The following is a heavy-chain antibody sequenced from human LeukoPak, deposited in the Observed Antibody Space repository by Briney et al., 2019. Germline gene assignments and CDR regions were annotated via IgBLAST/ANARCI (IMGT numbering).Heavy chain of an antibody. V-gene: IGHV4-39*01. CDR1: GGSISISSDY. J-gene: IGHJ4*02. CDR3: ARHAPAVAGTGYFDY. Sequence: PSETLSLTCTVSGGSISISSDYWGWIRQPPGKGLEWIGSIYYSGSTNYNPSLKSRVTMSVDTSKNQFSLMLTSVTAADTAVYYCARHAPAVAGTGYFDYWGQGTLVTVSS. CDR2: IYYSGST. D-gene: IGHD6-19*01.